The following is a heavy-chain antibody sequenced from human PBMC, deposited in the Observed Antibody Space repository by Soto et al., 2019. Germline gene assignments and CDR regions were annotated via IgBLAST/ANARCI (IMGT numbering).Heavy chain of an antibody. CDR2: ISGTGRST. V-gene: IGHV3-23*01. D-gene: IGHD1-26*01. J-gene: IGHJ4*02. Sequence: EVQVWESGGGLVQPGGSLRLSCEASGFTFSNCAMSWVRQAPGKGLEWVSGISGTGRSTLYADSVKDRFTISRDNFKKTLYLETTVLIGEGTAVCYCAKGNSCGRDFFDYWGQGTQVTVSS. CDR3: AKGNSCGRDFFDY. CDR1: GFTFSNCA.